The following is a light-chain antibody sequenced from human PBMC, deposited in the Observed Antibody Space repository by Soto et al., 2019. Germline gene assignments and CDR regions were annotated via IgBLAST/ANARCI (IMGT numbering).Light chain of an antibody. CDR1: QTISSW. CDR2: KAS. Sequence: DIQMTQSPSTLSGSVGDRVTITCRASQTISSWLAWYQKKPGKAPKLLIYKASTLKSGVPSRFSGSGSGTEFTLTISSLQTDDFANYYCPHYPSSSAASGPGTTVELK. V-gene: IGKV1-5*03. CDR3: PHYPSSSAA. J-gene: IGKJ1*01.